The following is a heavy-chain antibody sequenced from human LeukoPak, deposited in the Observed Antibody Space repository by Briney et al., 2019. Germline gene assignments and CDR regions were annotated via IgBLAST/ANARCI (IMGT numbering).Heavy chain of an antibody. CDR1: GGSISSSSYY. D-gene: IGHD3-10*01. J-gene: IGHJ5*02. CDR2: IYHSGST. V-gene: IGHV4-39*01. Sequence: SETLSLTCTVSGGSISSSSYYWGWIRQPPGKGLEWIGNIYHSGSTYYNPSLKSRVSISLDTSRNQFSLKLSSVTAADAAVYYCARTMFRGANLQYWFDAWGQGTLVTVSS. CDR3: ARTMFRGANLQYWFDA.